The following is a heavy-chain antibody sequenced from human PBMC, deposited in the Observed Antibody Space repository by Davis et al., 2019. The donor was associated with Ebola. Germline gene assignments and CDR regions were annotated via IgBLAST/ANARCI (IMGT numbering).Heavy chain of an antibody. CDR3: ARHLGGDSSGYYLYYYYYGMDV. V-gene: IGHV4-34*01. Sequence: PGGSLRLSCAVYGGSFSGYYWSWIRQPPGKGLEWIGEINHSGSTNYNPSLKSRVTISVDTSKNQFSLKLSSVTAADTAVYYCARHLGGDSSGYYLYYYYYGMDVWGQGTTVTVSS. J-gene: IGHJ6*02. CDR1: GGSFSGYY. CDR2: INHSGST. D-gene: IGHD3-22*01.